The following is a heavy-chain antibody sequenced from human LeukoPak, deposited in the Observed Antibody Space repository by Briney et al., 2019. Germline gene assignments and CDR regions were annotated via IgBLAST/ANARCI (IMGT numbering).Heavy chain of an antibody. CDR2: ISNDGSNK. J-gene: IGHJ4*02. D-gene: IGHD2-8*01. V-gene: IGHV3-30*06. CDR1: GFTFSSYD. Sequence: PGRSLRLSCAASGFTFSSYDMHWVRQAPGKGLEWVGVISNDGSNKSYADSVKGRFTISRDNSKSTLFVQMNSLRAEDTAVYYCARALGSCTNGICYTEFDYWGQGTLVTVSS. CDR3: ARALGSCTNGICYTEFDY.